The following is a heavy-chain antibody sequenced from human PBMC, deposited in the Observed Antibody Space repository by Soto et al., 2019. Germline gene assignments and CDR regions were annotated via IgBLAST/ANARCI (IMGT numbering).Heavy chain of an antibody. D-gene: IGHD2-15*01. Sequence: SETLSLTCTVSGGSISSSSYYWGWIRQPPGKGLEWIGSIYYSGSTYYNPSLKSRVTISVDTSKNQFSLKLSSVTAADTAVYYCASGYCSGGSCYYYYYYMDVWGKGTTVTVSS. CDR2: IYYSGST. J-gene: IGHJ6*03. CDR1: GGSISSSSYY. V-gene: IGHV4-39*01. CDR3: ASGYCSGGSCYYYYYYMDV.